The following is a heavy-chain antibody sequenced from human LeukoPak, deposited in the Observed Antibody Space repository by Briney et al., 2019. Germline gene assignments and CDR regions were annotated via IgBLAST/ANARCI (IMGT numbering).Heavy chain of an antibody. J-gene: IGHJ4*02. D-gene: IGHD4-11*01. CDR2: ISSSSGYI. CDR1: GFTFSSYS. CDR3: ARGPTNFDY. Sequence: GGSLRLSCAASGFTFSSYSMNRVRQAPGKGLEWVSSISSSSGYIYYADSVKGRFTISRDNAKNSLYLQMNSLRAEDTAVYYCARGPTNFDYWGQGTLVTVSS. V-gene: IGHV3-21*01.